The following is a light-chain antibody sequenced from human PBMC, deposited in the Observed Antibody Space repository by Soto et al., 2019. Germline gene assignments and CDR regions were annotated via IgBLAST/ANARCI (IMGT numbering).Light chain of an antibody. J-gene: IGLJ1*01. CDR1: SSDVGAYNY. CDR3: CSYAGRYNYL. V-gene: IGLV2-11*01. Sequence: QSVLTQPRSVSGSPGQSVTISCTGTSSDVGAYNYVSWYQQHPGKAPKLTIYDVTKRPSGVPDRFSGSKSGNTASLTISGLQAEDEADYYCCSYAGRYNYLFGSGTKVTVL. CDR2: DVT.